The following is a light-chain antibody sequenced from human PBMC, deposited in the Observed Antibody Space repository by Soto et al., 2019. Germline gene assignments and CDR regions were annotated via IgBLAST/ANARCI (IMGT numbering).Light chain of an antibody. V-gene: IGLV2-14*01. CDR1: SSDVGGYNY. CDR2: EVS. Sequence: QSALTHPASVSGSPGQSITISCTGTSSDVGGYNYVSWYQQHPGKAPKLMIYEVSNRPSGVSNRFSGSKSGNTASLTISGLQAEDEADYYCSSYTRNSTLVFGGGTTLTVL. CDR3: SSYTRNSTLV. J-gene: IGLJ2*01.